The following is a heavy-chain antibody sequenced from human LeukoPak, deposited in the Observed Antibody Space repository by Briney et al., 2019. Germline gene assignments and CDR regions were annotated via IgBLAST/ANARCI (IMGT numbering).Heavy chain of an antibody. CDR3: ARDRIAAAGDYYYYYMDV. CDR1: GYTFTGYY. Sequence: ASVKVSCKASGYTFTGYYMHWVRQAPGQGLEWMGWINPNSGGTNCAQKFQGRVTMTRDTSISTAYMELSRLRSDDTAVYYCARDRIAAAGDYYYYYMDVWGKGTTVTVSS. V-gene: IGHV1-2*02. CDR2: INPNSGGT. J-gene: IGHJ6*03. D-gene: IGHD6-13*01.